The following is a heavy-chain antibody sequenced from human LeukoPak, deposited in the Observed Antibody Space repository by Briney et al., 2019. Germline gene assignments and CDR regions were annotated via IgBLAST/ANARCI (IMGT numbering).Heavy chain of an antibody. V-gene: IGHV4-59*01. CDR3: ARDQSDAFDI. CDR1: GDSISSYY. CDR2: IYYSGST. J-gene: IGHJ3*02. Sequence: SETLSLTCTVSGDSISSYYWSWIRQPPGKGPEWIGYIYYSGSTNYNPSLKSRVTMSVDTSKNQFSLKLSSVTAADTAVYYCARDQSDAFDIWGQGTMVTVSS.